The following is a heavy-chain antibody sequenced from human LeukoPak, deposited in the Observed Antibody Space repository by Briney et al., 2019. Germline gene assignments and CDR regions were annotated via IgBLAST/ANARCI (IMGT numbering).Heavy chain of an antibody. D-gene: IGHD6-19*01. CDR2: ISGSGGST. CDR1: GFTFNSYV. J-gene: IGHJ4*02. Sequence: GGSLTLSCAASGFTFNSYVIYWVRQAPGKGLEWVSGISGSGGSTYHADSVKGRFSISRDNSRNTVFLQMHSLRAEDTALYYCAKTTAGYSSGRYPGWPIDYWGQGTLVTVSS. V-gene: IGHV3-23*01. CDR3: AKTTAGYSSGRYPGWPIDY.